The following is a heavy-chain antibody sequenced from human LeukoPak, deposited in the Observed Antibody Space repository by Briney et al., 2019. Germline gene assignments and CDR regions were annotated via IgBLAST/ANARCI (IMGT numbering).Heavy chain of an antibody. CDR1: GFTFSSYA. D-gene: IGHD3-9*01. J-gene: IGHJ6*02. CDR2: VSGSGGST. CDR3: AKCSFDWALGGMDV. V-gene: IGHV3-23*01. Sequence: PGGSLRLSCAASGFTFSSYAMSWVRQAPGKGLEWVSAVSGSGGSTYYADSVKGRFTISRDNSKNTLYLQMNSLRAEDTAVYYCAKCSFDWALGGMDVWGQGTTVTVSS.